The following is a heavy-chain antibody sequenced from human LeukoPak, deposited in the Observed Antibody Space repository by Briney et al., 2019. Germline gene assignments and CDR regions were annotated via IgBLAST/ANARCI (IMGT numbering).Heavy chain of an antibody. CDR3: ARGGASGSYVFDY. V-gene: IGHV3-13*01. CDR1: GFIFSSYD. J-gene: IGHJ4*02. Sequence: GSLRLSCAASGFIFSSYDMHWVRQGTGKGLEWVSSIGSAGDTYYVGSVKGRFTISRENAKKSLYLQMNSLRAEDTAVYYCARGGASGSYVFDYWGQGTLVTVSS. CDR2: IGSAGDT. D-gene: IGHD3-22*01.